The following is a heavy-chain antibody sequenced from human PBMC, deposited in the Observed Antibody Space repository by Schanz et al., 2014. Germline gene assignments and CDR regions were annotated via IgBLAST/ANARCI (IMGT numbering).Heavy chain of an antibody. Sequence: IQLVESGGGVVQPGTSLRLSCTISGFTFSSYWMHWVRQAPGKGLVWVSRTSNDGSFTTFADSVKGRFTISRDNPKNSLCLQMNSLRVEDTAVYYCAREDMLRGIRAFDIWGQGTMVTVSS. J-gene: IGHJ3*02. D-gene: IGHD3-10*01. V-gene: IGHV3-74*01. CDR3: AREDMLRGIRAFDI. CDR1: GFTFSSYW. CDR2: TSNDGSFT.